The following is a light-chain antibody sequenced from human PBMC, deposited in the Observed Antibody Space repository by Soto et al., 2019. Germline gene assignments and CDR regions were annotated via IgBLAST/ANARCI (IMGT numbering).Light chain of an antibody. Sequence: IVLTQTPLSSAVTLGQPASFSCESSESLVHSDGKTYLGWLHLRPGQPPRLLIYQISKRPPGVPDRFSGSGAGTNFTLTISRVEPEDVGIFYCMQASQLRTFGQGTKVEIK. V-gene: IGKV2-24*01. CDR3: MQASQLRT. CDR2: QIS. CDR1: ESLVHSDGKTY. J-gene: IGKJ1*01.